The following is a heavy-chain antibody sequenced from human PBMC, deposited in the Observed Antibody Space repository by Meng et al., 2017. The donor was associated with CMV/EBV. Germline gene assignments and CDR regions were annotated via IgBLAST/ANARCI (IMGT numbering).Heavy chain of an antibody. CDR3: ATPHSGGSYYYYGMDV. D-gene: IGHD2-15*01. CDR1: GFTFSSYS. J-gene: IGHJ6*02. CDR2: ISSSSSYI. V-gene: IGHV3-21*01. Sequence: GESLKISCAASGFTFSSYSMNWVRQAPGKGLEWVSSISSSSSYIYYADSVKGRFTISRDNAKNSLYLQMNSLRAEDTAVYYCATPHSGGSYYYYGMDVWGQGTTVTVSS.